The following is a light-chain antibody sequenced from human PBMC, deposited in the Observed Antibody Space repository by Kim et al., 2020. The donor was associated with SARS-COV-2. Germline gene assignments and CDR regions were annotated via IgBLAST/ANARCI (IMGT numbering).Light chain of an antibody. V-gene: IGLV2-8*01. J-gene: IGLJ3*02. CDR3: SSYAGSNNLGV. CDR2: EVS. Sequence: QSALTQPPSASGSPGQSVTISCTGTSSDVGGYNYVSWYQQHPGKAPRLMIYEVSKRPSGVPDRFSGSKSANTASLTVSELQAEDEADYYCSSYAGSNNLGVFGGGTQLTVL. CDR1: SSDVGGYNY.